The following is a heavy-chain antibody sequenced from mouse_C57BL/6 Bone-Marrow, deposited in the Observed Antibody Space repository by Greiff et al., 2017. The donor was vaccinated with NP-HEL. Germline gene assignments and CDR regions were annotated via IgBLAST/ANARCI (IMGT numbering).Heavy chain of an antibody. D-gene: IGHD1-1*01. V-gene: IGHV1-39*01. CDR2: INPNYGTT. CDR3: ARRRITTVVPYWYFDV. Sequence: VQLKQSGPELVKPGASVKISCKASGYSFTDYIMNWVKQSNGKSLEWIGVINPNYGTTSYNQKFKGKATLTVDQSSSTAYMQLNSLTSEDSAVYYCARRRITTVVPYWYFDVWGTGTTVTVSS. CDR1: GYSFTDYI. J-gene: IGHJ1*03.